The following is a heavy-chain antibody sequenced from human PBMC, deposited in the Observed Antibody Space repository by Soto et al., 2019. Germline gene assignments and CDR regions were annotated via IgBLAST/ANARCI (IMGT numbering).Heavy chain of an antibody. V-gene: IGHV1-18*01. D-gene: IGHD1-26*01. CDR1: GYTFTSYG. Sequence: QVQLVQSGAEVKKPGASVKVSCKASGYTFTSYGISWVRQAPGQGLEWMGWISAYNGNTNYAQKLQGRVTVHTDTPTSTAYRELRSLRSDDTGVYYCEREGRSWELAIAFDIWGQGTMVTVSS. CDR3: EREGRSWELAIAFDI. CDR2: ISAYNGNT. J-gene: IGHJ3*02.